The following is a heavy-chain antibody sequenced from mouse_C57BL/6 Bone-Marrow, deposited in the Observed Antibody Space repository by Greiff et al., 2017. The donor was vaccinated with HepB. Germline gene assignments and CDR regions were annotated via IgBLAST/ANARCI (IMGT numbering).Heavy chain of an antibody. J-gene: IGHJ3*01. CDR2: IRSKSNNYAT. CDR1: GFSFNTYA. V-gene: IGHV10-1*01. Sequence: EVMLVESGGGLVQPKGSLKLSCAASGFSFNTYAMNWVRQAPGKGLEWVARIRSKSNNYATYYADSVKDRFTISRDDSESMLYLQMNNLKTEDTAMYYCVRDYSNYDWFAYWGQGTLVTVSA. D-gene: IGHD2-5*01. CDR3: VRDYSNYDWFAY.